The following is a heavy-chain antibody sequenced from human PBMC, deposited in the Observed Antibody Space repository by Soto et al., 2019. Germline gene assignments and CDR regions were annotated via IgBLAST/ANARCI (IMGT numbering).Heavy chain of an antibody. J-gene: IGHJ4*02. V-gene: IGHV1-18*01. Sequence: GASVKVSCKASGYTFTSYGISWVRQAPGQGLEWMGWISAYNGNTNYAQKLQGRVTMTTDTSASTAYMELSSLRSEDTAVYYCAGRYGGSDFDYWGQGTLVTVSS. CDR3: AGRYGGSDFDY. CDR2: ISAYNGNT. D-gene: IGHD2-15*01. CDR1: GYTFTSYG.